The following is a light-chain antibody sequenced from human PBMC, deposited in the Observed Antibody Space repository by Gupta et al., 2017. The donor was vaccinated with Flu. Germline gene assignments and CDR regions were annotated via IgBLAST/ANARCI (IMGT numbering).Light chain of an antibody. CDR3: YTDTSSRDGV. Sequence: SALSQPASVSGSPGQSITISCTGTSSDFGAYNYVSWYQHHPGKAPKLMVYEVSNRPSGVAIGFSDSEAGNTASLTVSEREEEDEDDYYAYTDTSSRDGVFGTGTKLTVL. CDR2: EVS. V-gene: IGLV2-14*01. CDR1: SSDFGAYNY. J-gene: IGLJ1*01.